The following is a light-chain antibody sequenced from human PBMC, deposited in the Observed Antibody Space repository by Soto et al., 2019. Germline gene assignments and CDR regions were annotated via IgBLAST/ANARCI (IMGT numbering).Light chain of an antibody. Sequence: VLTQSPGTLSSYPGERVTLSCRASQIVSSNYLAWYQQKSGQAPRLLIFGASHRATGIPDRFSGSGSGIDFTLTISGLEPEDFAVYYCQQYSGSVLTFGGGTKVDI. V-gene: IGKV3-20*01. CDR2: GAS. CDR3: QQYSGSVLT. J-gene: IGKJ4*01. CDR1: QIVSSNY.